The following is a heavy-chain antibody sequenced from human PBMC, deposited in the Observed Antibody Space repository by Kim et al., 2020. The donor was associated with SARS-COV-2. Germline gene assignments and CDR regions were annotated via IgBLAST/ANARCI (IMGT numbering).Heavy chain of an antibody. Sequence: QKSQGRVTITADKSTSTAYMELSSLRSEDTAVYYCARARPYSSSWWFDYWGQGTLVSVSS. J-gene: IGHJ4*02. CDR3: ARARPYSSSWWFDY. V-gene: IGHV1-69*04. D-gene: IGHD6-13*01.